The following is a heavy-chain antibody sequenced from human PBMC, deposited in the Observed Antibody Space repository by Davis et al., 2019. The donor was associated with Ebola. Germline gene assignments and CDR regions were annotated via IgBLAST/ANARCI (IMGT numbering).Heavy chain of an antibody. V-gene: IGHV3-21*01. Sequence: GESLKISCAASGFTFSSYSMNWVRQAPGKGLEWVSSISSSSSYIYYADSVKGRFTISRDNAKNSLYLQMNSLRAEDTDVYYCARVGSSWEPGYYYGMDVWGQGTTVTVSS. CDR1: GFTFSSYS. J-gene: IGHJ6*02. CDR2: ISSSSSYI. D-gene: IGHD6-13*01. CDR3: ARVGSSWEPGYYYGMDV.